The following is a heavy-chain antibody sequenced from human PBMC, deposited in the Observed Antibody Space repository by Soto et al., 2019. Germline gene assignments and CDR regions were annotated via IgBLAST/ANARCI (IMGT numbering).Heavy chain of an antibody. D-gene: IGHD2-15*01. CDR1: GFTFSSYA. V-gene: IGHV3-30-3*01. J-gene: IGHJ5*02. Sequence: QVPLVESGGGVVQPGRSLRLSCAASGFTFSSYAMHWVRQAPGKGLEWVAVISYDGSNKYYADSVKGRFTLSRDNSKNTLYLQMNSLRAEDTAVYYCARELRGGWFDPWGQGTLVTVAS. CDR3: ARELRGGWFDP. CDR2: ISYDGSNK.